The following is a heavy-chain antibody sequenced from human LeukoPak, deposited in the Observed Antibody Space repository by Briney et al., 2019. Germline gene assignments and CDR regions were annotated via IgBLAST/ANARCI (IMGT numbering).Heavy chain of an antibody. D-gene: IGHD3-10*01. CDR2: ISSSSSYI. CDR3: ARGAEVRGVFDY. CDR1: GFTFSSYS. V-gene: IGHV3-21*01. J-gene: IGHJ4*02. Sequence: GGSLRLPCAASGFTFSSYSMNWVRQAPGKGLEWVSSISSSSSYIYYADSVKGRFTISRDNAKNSLYLQMNSLRAEDTAVYYCARGAEVRGVFDYWGQGTLVTVSS.